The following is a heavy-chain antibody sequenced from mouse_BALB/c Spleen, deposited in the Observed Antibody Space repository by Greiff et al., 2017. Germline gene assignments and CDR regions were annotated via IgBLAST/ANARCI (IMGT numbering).Heavy chain of an antibody. V-gene: IGHV5-17*02. D-gene: IGHD1-1*01. CDR1: GFTFSSFG. Sequence: EVKLVESGGGLVQPGGSRKLSCAASGFTFSSFGMHWVRQAPEKGLEWVAYISSGSSTIYYADTVKGRFTISRDNPKNTLFLQMTSLRSEDTAMYYCARGIGTTVSYFDYWGQGTTLTVSS. CDR3: ARGIGTTVSYFDY. J-gene: IGHJ2*01. CDR2: ISSGSSTI.